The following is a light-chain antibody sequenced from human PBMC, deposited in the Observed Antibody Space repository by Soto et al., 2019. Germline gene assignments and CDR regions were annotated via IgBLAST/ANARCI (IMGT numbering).Light chain of an antibody. Sequence: DIQMTQSPSSVSASAGDRVTITCRASQGLSSWLAWYQQKPGKAPKLLISATSSLQSGVPSRFSVSGSGTDFTLTISSLQPEDVATYYCQQAKSFPLTFGQGTKVEIK. CDR2: ATS. CDR3: QQAKSFPLT. V-gene: IGKV1-12*01. CDR1: QGLSSW. J-gene: IGKJ1*01.